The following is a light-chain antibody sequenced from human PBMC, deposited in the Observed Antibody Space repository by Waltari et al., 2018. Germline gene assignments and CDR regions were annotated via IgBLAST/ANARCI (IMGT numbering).Light chain of an antibody. CDR3: QQSYRTPLT. CDR2: AAS. Sequence: DIQMTQSPSSLSASVGDRVTITCRASQSISSYLNWYQQKPGKAPKLLIYAASSLQSGVPSRFSGSGSGTDFILTISSLQPEDFATYYCQQSYRTPLTFGGGTKVEIK. V-gene: IGKV1-39*01. CDR1: QSISSY. J-gene: IGKJ4*01.